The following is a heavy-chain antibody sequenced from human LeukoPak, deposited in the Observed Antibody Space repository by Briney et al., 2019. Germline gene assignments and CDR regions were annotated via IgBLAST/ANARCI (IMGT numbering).Heavy chain of an antibody. CDR1: GFTFSSYA. D-gene: IGHD3-22*01. V-gene: IGHV3-64*01. Sequence: GGSLRLSCAASGFTFSSYAMHWVRQAPGKGLEYVSAISSNGGSTYYANSVKGRFTISRDNSKNTLYLQMGSLRAEDMAVYYCARDHSPRHYYDSHAFDIWGQGTMVTVSS. CDR3: ARDHSPRHYYDSHAFDI. CDR2: ISSNGGST. J-gene: IGHJ3*02.